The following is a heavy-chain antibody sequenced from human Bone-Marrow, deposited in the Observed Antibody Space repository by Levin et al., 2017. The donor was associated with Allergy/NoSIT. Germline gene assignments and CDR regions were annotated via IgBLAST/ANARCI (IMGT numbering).Heavy chain of an antibody. CDR1: GFTFSSYA. CDR2: ISYDGGNK. J-gene: IGHJ5*02. D-gene: IGHD3-3*01. CDR3: ARDMGYYDFWSGPSNWFDP. Sequence: GGSLRLSCAASGFTFSSYAMHWVRQAPGKGLEWVAVISYDGGNKYYADSVKGRFTISRDNSKNTLYLQMNSLRAEDTAVYYCARDMGYYDFWSGPSNWFDPWGQGTLVTVSS. V-gene: IGHV3-30-3*01.